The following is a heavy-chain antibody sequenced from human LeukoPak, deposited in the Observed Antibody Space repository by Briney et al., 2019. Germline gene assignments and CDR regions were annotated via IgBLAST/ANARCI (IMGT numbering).Heavy chain of an antibody. CDR1: GGSTASSSHY. J-gene: IGHJ6*02. Sequence: SETLSLTCTVSGGSTASSSHYWGWIRQSPGKGLEWIAIMYYTGSTYYNPPLKSRVSVSVDTSRNQFSLKLTSVTAADTAIYYCARHRIQPPVLMDVWGQGTTVTVSS. CDR3: ARHRIQPPVLMDV. D-gene: IGHD5-18*01. V-gene: IGHV4-39*01. CDR2: MYYTGST.